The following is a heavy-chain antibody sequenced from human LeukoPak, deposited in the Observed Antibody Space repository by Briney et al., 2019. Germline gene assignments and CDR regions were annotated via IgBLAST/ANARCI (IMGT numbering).Heavy chain of an antibody. CDR2: INHSGST. CDR1: GGSFSGYY. D-gene: IGHD2-15*01. V-gene: IGHV4-34*01. J-gene: IGHJ4*02. CDR3: AGTPLRYCSGGSCYPFDY. Sequence: SETLSLTCAVYGGSFSGYYWSWIRQPPGKGLEWIGEINHSGSTNYNPSLKSRVTISVDTSKNQFSLKLSSVTAADTAVYYCAGTPLRYCSGGSCYPFDYWGQGTLVTVSS.